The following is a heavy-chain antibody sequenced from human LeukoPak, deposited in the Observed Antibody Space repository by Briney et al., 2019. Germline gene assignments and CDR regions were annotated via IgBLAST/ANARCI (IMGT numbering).Heavy chain of an antibody. V-gene: IGHV3-21*01. CDR2: ISSSGSYK. CDR3: ARDLGYCSSTSCYP. D-gene: IGHD2-2*01. Sequence: GGSLRLSCTTSGFTFRSSSFNWVRQVPGKGLEWVASISSSGSYKYYADSVKGRFTISRDNAKNSLYLQMNSLRAEDTAVYYCARDLGYCSSTSCYPWGQGTLVTVSS. CDR1: GFTFRSSS. J-gene: IGHJ5*02.